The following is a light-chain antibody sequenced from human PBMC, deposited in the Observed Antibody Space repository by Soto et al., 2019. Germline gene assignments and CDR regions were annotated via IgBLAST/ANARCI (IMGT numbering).Light chain of an antibody. CDR3: QQYGSYSAWT. CDR1: QSISSW. J-gene: IGKJ1*01. CDR2: KAS. Sequence: DIQMTQSPSRLSASVGDRVTITCRASQSISSWLAWYQQKPGKAPKLLIYKASSLESGVPPRFSGSGSGTEFTLTIRSLQPDDIATYYCQQYGSYSAWTFGEGTEVDIK. V-gene: IGKV1-5*03.